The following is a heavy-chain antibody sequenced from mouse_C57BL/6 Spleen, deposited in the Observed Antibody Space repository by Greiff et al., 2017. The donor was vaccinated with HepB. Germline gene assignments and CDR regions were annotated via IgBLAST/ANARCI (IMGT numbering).Heavy chain of an antibody. CDR3: ARYGNYEGYYAMDY. Sequence: VQLQQSGPELVKPGASVKISCKASSYAFSSSWMNWVKQRPGKGLEWIGRIYPGDGDTNYNGKFKGKATLTADKSSSTAYMQLSSLTSEDSAVYFCARYGNYEGYYAMDYWGQGTSVTVSS. CDR2: IYPGDGDT. D-gene: IGHD2-1*01. J-gene: IGHJ4*01. CDR1: SYAFSSSW. V-gene: IGHV1-82*01.